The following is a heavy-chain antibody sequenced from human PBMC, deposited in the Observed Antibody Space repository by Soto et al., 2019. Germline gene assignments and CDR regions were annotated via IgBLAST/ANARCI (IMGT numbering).Heavy chain of an antibody. D-gene: IGHD2-2*01. J-gene: IGHJ5*02. CDR2: IYHTGKT. CDR3: AGDGSSTANAIDT. CDR1: GDAIYIGEYY. V-gene: IGHV4-31*03. Sequence: ASETLSLTCTVSGDAIYIGEYYWTWIRQHPGKGLEWIGYIYHTGKTYYNPSLESRVTMSVDTSKNQFSLKLASVTAADTAVYYCAGDGSSTANAIDTWGQGTLVTVSS.